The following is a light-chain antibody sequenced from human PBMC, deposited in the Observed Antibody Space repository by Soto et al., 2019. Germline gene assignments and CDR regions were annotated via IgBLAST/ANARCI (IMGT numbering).Light chain of an antibody. J-gene: IGLJ6*01. V-gene: IGLV2-11*01. CDR1: SSDVGGYNY. CDR3: CSYAGSYTHV. CDR2: DVS. Sequence: QSALTQPHSVSGSPGQSVTISCTGTSSDVGGYNYVSWYQHHPGKAPKLIIYDVSERPSGVPDRFSGSKSGNTGNTASLTISGLQAEYEADYYFCSYAGSYTHVFGSGTKVTVL.